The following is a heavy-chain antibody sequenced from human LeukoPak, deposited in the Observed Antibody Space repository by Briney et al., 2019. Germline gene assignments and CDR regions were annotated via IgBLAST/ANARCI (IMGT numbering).Heavy chain of an antibody. CDR2: IWYDGSNK. D-gene: IGHD6-13*01. V-gene: IGHV3-33*01. Sequence: GGSLRLSCAASGFTFSSYGMPWVRQAPGKGLEWVAVIWYDGSNKYYADSVKGRFTISRDNSKNTLYLQMNSLRAEDTAVYYCARSRSSWYPFDYWGQGTLVTVSS. CDR1: GFTFSSYG. J-gene: IGHJ4*02. CDR3: ARSRSSWYPFDY.